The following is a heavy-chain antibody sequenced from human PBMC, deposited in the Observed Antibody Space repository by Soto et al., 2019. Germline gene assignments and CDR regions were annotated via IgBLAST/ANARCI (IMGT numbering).Heavy chain of an antibody. CDR1: GGTFSSYA. CDR3: AGKGQQLTAYYYYGMDV. V-gene: IGHV1-69*12. Sequence: QVQLVQSGAEVKKPGSSVKVSCKASGGTFSSYAISWVRQAPGQGLEWMGGIIPIFGTANYAQKFQGRVTITADESTSTACMELSSLRSEDTAVYYCAGKGQQLTAYYYYGMDVWGQGTTVTVSS. J-gene: IGHJ6*02. CDR2: IIPIFGTA. D-gene: IGHD6-13*01.